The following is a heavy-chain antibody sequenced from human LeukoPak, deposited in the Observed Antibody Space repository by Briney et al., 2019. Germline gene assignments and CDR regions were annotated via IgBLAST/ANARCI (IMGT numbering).Heavy chain of an antibody. V-gene: IGHV1-69*13. CDR3: ARVFQGRNSGSYLDFDY. D-gene: IGHD1-26*01. Sequence: PVKVSCKASGGTFSSYAISWVRQAPGQGLEWMGGIISIFGTANYAQKFQGRVTITADESTSTAYMELSSLRSEDTAVYYCARVFQGRNSGSYLDFDYWGQGTLVTVSS. J-gene: IGHJ4*02. CDR1: GGTFSSYA. CDR2: IISIFGTA.